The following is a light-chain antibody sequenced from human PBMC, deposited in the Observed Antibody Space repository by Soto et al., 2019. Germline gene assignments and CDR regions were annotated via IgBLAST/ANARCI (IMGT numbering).Light chain of an antibody. CDR3: QQYASSPET. CDR2: GAS. CDR1: QSLTTRY. V-gene: IGKV3-20*01. Sequence: EIVLTQSPGTLSLSPGERATLSCRASQSLTTRYLAWYQHIPGQAPRLLIYGASSRATGTPDIFSGSGSGTDFTLTISGLEPEDFAVYYCQQYASSPETFGQGTKVEIK. J-gene: IGKJ1*01.